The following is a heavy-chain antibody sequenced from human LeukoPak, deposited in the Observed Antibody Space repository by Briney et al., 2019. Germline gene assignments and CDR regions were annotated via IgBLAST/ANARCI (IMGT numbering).Heavy chain of an antibody. CDR2: VSYDGSDK. J-gene: IGHJ4*02. Sequence: PGGSLRLSCAASRFSFSSYAMHWVRQAPGKGLEWVAVVSYDGSDKYYADSVKGRFTISRDNSRNTLYLQMNSLRAEDTAVYFCAKDLIRVTFGGVTLVYWGQGTLVTVSS. V-gene: IGHV3-30*04. CDR1: RFSFSSYA. D-gene: IGHD3-16*01. CDR3: AKDLIRVTFGGVTLVY.